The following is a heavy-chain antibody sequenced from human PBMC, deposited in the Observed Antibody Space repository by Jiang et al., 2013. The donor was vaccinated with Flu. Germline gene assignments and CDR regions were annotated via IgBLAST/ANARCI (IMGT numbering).Heavy chain of an antibody. V-gene: IGHV4-39*01. J-gene: IGHJ4*02. CDR2: VFYSGST. D-gene: IGHD6-19*01. CDR3: ARRDDSGWSYFFDY. Sequence: LLKPSETLSLTCSVSGGSIRGSSQHWGRIRQPPGKGLEWIGNVFYSGSTSYNPSLRSRVYISVDTSKNQFSLKMNSVTAADTAVYYCARRDDSGWSYFFDYWGQGSLVTVSS. CDR1: GGSIRGSSQH.